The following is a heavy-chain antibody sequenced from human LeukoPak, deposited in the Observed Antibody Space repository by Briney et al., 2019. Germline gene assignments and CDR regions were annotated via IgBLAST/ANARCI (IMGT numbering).Heavy chain of an antibody. V-gene: IGHV3-53*01. CDR3: ARDGNSGYDLGIFDY. CDR1: GFSVSRNY. D-gene: IGHD5-12*01. CDR2: IYSGGNT. Sequence: GGSLRLSCAASGFSVSRNYMSWVRQAPGKGLEWVSIIYSGGNTYYADSVKGRFTISRDDSENTLYLQMNSLRAEDTAVYYCARDGNSGYDLGIFDYWGQGTLVTVSS. J-gene: IGHJ4*02.